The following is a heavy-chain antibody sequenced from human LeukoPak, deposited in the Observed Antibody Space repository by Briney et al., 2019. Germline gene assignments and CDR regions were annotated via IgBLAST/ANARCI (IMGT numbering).Heavy chain of an antibody. V-gene: IGHV3-30*18. CDR1: GFTFSSYG. CDR3: AKAYGGNGYYYFDY. CDR2: ISYDGSNK. D-gene: IGHD4-23*01. J-gene: IGHJ4*02. Sequence: GGSLRLSCAASGFTFSSYGMHWVRQAPGKGLEWVAVISYDGSNKYYADSVKGRFTISRDNSKNTLYLQMNSLRAEDTAVYYCAKAYGGNGYYYFDYWGQGTLVTVSS.